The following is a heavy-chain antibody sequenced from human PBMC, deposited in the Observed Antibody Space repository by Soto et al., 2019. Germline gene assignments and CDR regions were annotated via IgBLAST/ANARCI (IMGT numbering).Heavy chain of an antibody. CDR1: GFTFSSYD. Sequence: EVQLVESGGGLVQPGGSLRLSCAASGFTFSSYDMHWVRQATGKGLEWVSAIGTAGDTYYPGSVKGRFTISRENAKNSLYLQMNSLRAGHTAVYYCARVSVGSGYYLYDYWGQGTLVTVSS. D-gene: IGHD3-22*01. CDR3: ARVSVGSGYYLYDY. J-gene: IGHJ4*02. V-gene: IGHV3-13*01. CDR2: IGTAGDT.